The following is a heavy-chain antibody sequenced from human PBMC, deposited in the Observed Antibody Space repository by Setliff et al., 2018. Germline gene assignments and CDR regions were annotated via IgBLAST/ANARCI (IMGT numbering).Heavy chain of an antibody. V-gene: IGHV3-30*02. CDR1: GFTFSSYG. CDR2: IRYDGSNK. J-gene: IGHJ4*02. CDR3: AKDSEAYGPPPYYFDY. D-gene: IGHD3-10*01. Sequence: GGSLRLSCAASGFTFSSYGMHWVRQAPGKGLEWVAFIRYDGSNKYYADSVKGRFTISRDNSKNTLYLQMNSLRAEDTAVYYCAKDSEAYGPPPYYFDYWGQGTLVTVSS.